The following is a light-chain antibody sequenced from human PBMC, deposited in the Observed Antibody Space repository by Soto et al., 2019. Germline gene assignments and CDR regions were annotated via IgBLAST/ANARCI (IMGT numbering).Light chain of an antibody. CDR3: QQYGSCPRT. CDR1: QSVSSSY. V-gene: IGKV3-20*01. CDR2: GAV. J-gene: IGKJ1*01. Sequence: EIVLTQSPGTLSLSPGETATFSNSAIQSVSSSYLDWYQQKPGQAPSLHTYGAVKRATGIPARISGSDSRKDFTLTISRMETEDFGVYCCQQYGSCPRTFGQGTKVDIK.